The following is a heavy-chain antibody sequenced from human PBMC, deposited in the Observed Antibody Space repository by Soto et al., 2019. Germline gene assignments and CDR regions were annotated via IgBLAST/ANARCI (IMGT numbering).Heavy chain of an antibody. CDR3: ARALSWFSSTSGMDV. CDR1: GFTFSSYA. D-gene: IGHD3-10*01. V-gene: IGHV3-30*04. Sequence: GGSLRLSCAASGFTFSSYAMHWVRQAPGKGLEWVAVISYDGSNKYYADSVKGRFTISRDNSKNTLYLQRNSLRAEDTAVYYCARALSWFSSTSGMDVWGQGTTVAVFS. J-gene: IGHJ6*02. CDR2: ISYDGSNK.